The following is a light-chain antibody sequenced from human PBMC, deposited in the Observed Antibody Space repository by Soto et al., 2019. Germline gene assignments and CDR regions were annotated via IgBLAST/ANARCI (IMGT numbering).Light chain of an antibody. V-gene: IGLV2-23*01. CDR3: CSYAGTSTWV. CDR2: EGS. CDR1: NSDIGTYNL. Sequence: QSGLTQPASVSGSPGQSIASSCTGTNSDIGTYNLVSWYQQHPGKAPKLMIYEGSKRPSGVSNRFSGSKSGNTASLTISGLQAEDEADYHCCSYAGTSTWVFGGGTKVTVL. J-gene: IGLJ3*02.